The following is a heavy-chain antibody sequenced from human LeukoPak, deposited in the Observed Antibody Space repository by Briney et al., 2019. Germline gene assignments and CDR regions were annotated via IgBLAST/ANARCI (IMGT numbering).Heavy chain of an antibody. D-gene: IGHD1-1*01. CDR1: GFTFSSYG. CDR2: IRYDGSNK. V-gene: IGHV3-30*02. Sequence: PGGSLRLSCAASGFTFSSYGMHWVRQAPGKGLEWVAFIRYDGSNKYYADSVKGRFTISRDNSKNTLYLQMNSLRAEDTAVYYCAKDLKLQRERRTHMDWGQGTLVTVSS. CDR3: AKDLKLQRERRTHMD. J-gene: IGHJ4*02.